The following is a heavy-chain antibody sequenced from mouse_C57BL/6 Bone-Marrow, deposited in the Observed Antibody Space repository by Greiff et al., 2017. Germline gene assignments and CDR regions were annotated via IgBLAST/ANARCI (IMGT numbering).Heavy chain of an antibody. CDR1: GFTFTSYW. V-gene: IGHV1-55*01. D-gene: IGHD2-3*01. Sequence: QVQLQQPGAELVKPGASVKLSCKASGFTFTSYWITWVKQRPGQGLEWVGDIYPGSGSTNYNEKFKSKATLTVDTSSSTAYMQLSSLTSEDSAVYYCARDGYYLWFAYWGQGTLVTVSA. CDR3: ARDGYYLWFAY. CDR2: IYPGSGST. J-gene: IGHJ3*01.